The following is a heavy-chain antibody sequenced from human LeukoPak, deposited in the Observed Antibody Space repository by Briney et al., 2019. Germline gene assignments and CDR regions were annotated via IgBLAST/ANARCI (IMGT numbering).Heavy chain of an antibody. Sequence: EASVKVSCKASGYTFTSYGISWVRRAPGQGLEWMGWISAYNGNTNYAQKLQGRVTMATDTSTSTAYMELRSLRSDDTAVYYCARGRRALQQDITPDYWGQGTLVTVSS. J-gene: IGHJ4*02. D-gene: IGHD2-15*01. V-gene: IGHV1-18*01. CDR2: ISAYNGNT. CDR3: ARGRRALQQDITPDY. CDR1: GYTFTSYG.